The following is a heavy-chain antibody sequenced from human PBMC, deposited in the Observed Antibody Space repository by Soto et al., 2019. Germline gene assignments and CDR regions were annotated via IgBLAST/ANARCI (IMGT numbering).Heavy chain of an antibody. CDR3: GSVFEY. CDR2: SSHDGSGT. CDR1: GFPFSTYW. J-gene: IGHJ4*01. Sequence: PGGSLRLSVAASGFPFSTYWMHGVRHVPGRGLVWVRRSSHDGSGTSYADSVRGRFTISRDNATNTVYLQMNSPRPPDTAAYYCGSVFEYSRHGTPVTVSS. V-gene: IGHV3-74*01.